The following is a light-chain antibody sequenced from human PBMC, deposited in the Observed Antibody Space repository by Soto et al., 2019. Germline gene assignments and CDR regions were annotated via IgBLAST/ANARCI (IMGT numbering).Light chain of an antibody. CDR1: SSSIGSSA. CDR2: SSN. J-gene: IGLJ2*01. V-gene: IGLV1-44*01. CDR3: AAWDVSLNGHVV. Sequence: QSVLTQPPSASGTPGQRVTISCFGSSSSIGSSAVNWYQQLPGTAPKLLIYSSNQRPSGVPDRFSGSKSGTSASLAISGLQPEEEADYFCAAWDVSLNGHVVFGGGTKLTVL.